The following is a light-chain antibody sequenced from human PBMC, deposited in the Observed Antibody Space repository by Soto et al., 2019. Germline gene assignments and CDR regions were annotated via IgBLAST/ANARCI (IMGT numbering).Light chain of an antibody. Sequence: QSVLTQPPSVSGAPGQRVTISCSGTSSSIGAGYDVHWYQHLPGTAPKLLIYGNTNRPSGVPDRFSGSKSGTSASLAITGLQAEDEADYYCQSYDNSLSGPVVFGGGTKVTVL. CDR3: QSYDNSLSGPVV. CDR2: GNT. J-gene: IGLJ2*01. CDR1: SSSIGAGYD. V-gene: IGLV1-40*01.